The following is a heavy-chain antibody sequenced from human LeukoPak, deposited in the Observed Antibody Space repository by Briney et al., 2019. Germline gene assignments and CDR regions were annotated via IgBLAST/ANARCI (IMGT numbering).Heavy chain of an antibody. J-gene: IGHJ4*02. Sequence: ASVKVSCKASGYTFTSHDYNWVRQVTGQGLEWMGWMNPNSGNTGYAQKFQGRVTITAGESTSTAYMELSSLRSEDTAVYYCARDGYSSSSFTPFDYWGQGTLVTVSS. CDR2: MNPNSGNT. CDR1: GYTFTSHD. D-gene: IGHD6-6*01. V-gene: IGHV1-8*01. CDR3: ARDGYSSSSFTPFDY.